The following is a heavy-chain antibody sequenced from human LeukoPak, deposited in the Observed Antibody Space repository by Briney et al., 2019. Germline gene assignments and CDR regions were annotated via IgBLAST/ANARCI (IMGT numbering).Heavy chain of an antibody. Sequence: SETLSLTCAVYGGSFSGYYWGWIRQPPGKGLEWIGSIYHSGSTYYNPSLKSRVTISVDTSKNQFSLKLSSVTAADTAVYYCAGGYSYGSYYYMDVWGKGTTVTVSS. V-gene: IGHV4-38-2*01. CDR3: AGGYSYGSYYYMDV. J-gene: IGHJ6*03. CDR2: IYHSGST. D-gene: IGHD5-18*01. CDR1: GGSFSGYY.